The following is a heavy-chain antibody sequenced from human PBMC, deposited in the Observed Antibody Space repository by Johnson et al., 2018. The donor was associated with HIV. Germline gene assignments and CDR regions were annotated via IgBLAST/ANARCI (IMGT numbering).Heavy chain of an antibody. D-gene: IGHD2-2*01. Sequence: VQLVESGGGVVQPGRSLRLSCAASGFTFSSYAMHWVRQAPGKGLEWVAVISYDGSNKYYADSVKGRFTISRDISKNTLYLQMNSLRAEDTAVYYCARGWEYCSSTSCPTPDAFDIWGQGTMVTVSS. V-gene: IGHV3-30-3*01. CDR2: ISYDGSNK. CDR3: ARGWEYCSSTSCPTPDAFDI. J-gene: IGHJ3*02. CDR1: GFTFSSYA.